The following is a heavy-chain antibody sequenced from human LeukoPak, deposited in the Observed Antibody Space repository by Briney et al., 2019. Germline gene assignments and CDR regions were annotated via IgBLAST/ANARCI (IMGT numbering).Heavy chain of an antibody. V-gene: IGHV3-21*01. J-gene: IGHJ4*02. CDR2: ISGSSDYI. Sequence: PGGSLRLSCPASILTVSSYKLKWVRQAPGKGLKWVSSISGSSDYISYADSVKGRFTISRDNAKNSLYLQMNSLRAEDTAVYYCARDLARAGTTDPFVKWGQGTLVTVSS. D-gene: IGHD1-7*01. CDR3: ARDLARAGTTDPFVK. CDR1: ILTVSSYK.